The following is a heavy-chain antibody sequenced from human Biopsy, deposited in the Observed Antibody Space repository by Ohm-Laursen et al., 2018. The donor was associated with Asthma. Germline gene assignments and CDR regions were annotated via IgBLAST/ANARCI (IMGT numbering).Heavy chain of an antibody. CDR1: GFVFSSHA. CDR2: VSYDSGVV. J-gene: IGHJ4*02. V-gene: IGHV3-30*18. Sequence: RSLRLSCPAYGFVFSSHAMHWVRQAPGKGLEWVAVVSYDSGVVYYADSMKGRFTISRDNAKSTLYLQMNRLRTDDTAVYFYAKRRGYSDLTDFDHWGQGTLVTVSS. CDR3: AKRRGYSDLTDFDH. D-gene: IGHD3-3*01.